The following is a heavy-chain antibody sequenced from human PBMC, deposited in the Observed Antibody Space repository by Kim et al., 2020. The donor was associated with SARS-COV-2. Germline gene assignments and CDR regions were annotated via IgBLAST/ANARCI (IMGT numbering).Heavy chain of an antibody. Sequence: GESLKISCKGSGYSFTSYWINWVRQMPGKGLEWMGRIDPSDSYTNYSPSFQGHVTISADKSISTAYLQWSSLKASDTAMYYCASRHRVITFGGVIVTDAFDIWGQGTMVTVSS. V-gene: IGHV5-10-1*01. CDR1: GYSFTSYW. CDR2: IDPSDSYT. CDR3: ASRHRVITFGGVIVTDAFDI. J-gene: IGHJ3*02. D-gene: IGHD3-16*02.